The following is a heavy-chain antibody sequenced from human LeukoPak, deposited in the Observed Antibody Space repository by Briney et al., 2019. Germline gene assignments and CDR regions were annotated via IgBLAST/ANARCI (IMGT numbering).Heavy chain of an antibody. CDR1: GYTFTNDY. V-gene: IGHV1-46*03. CDR2: INPGDGTT. Sequence: ASVKVSCKTSGYTFTNDYMHWVRQAPGQGLEWMGVINPGDGTTKYAQKFQGRVTMTRDTSTSTLYMELSSLRSEDTAMYYCSKVGQLVFDYWGQGTLVTVPS. D-gene: IGHD6-6*01. CDR3: SKVGQLVFDY. J-gene: IGHJ4*02.